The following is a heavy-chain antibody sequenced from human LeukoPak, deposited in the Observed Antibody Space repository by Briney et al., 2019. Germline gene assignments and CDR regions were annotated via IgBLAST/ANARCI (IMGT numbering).Heavy chain of an antibody. CDR3: AKVRLLGALDDAFDV. D-gene: IGHD3-16*01. V-gene: IGHV3-30*02. CDR1: GFSFSSYA. CDR2: IRHDRSHH. Sequence: PGGSLRLSCAASGFSFSSYAMHWVRQAPGKGLEWVAFIRHDRSHHYHGDSVKGRFTISRDNSKKTLYLEMTSLRPEDTAVYYCAKVRLLGALDDAFDVWGQGTMVTV. J-gene: IGHJ3*01.